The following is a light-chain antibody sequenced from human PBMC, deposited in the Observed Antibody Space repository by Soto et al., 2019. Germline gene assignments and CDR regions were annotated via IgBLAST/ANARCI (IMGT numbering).Light chain of an antibody. CDR3: QQYYTAIA. J-gene: IGKJ5*01. CDR2: RAS. CDR1: QMVLHSSNNENS. Sequence: DVVMTQSPDSLAVSLGERATINFNSIQMVLHSSNNENSLAWYQQKAGQRPKLLIYRASTRESGVPDRISGSGSGTDFTLTISSLQAEDVAVYYCQQYYTAIAFGQGTRLEI. V-gene: IGKV4-1*01.